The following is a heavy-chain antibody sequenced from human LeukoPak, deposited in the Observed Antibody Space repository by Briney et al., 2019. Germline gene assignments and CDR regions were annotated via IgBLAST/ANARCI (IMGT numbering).Heavy chain of an antibody. CDR2: ISSSGSTI. J-gene: IGHJ4*02. CDR1: GFTFSSYE. V-gene: IGHV3-48*03. D-gene: IGHD3-10*01. CDR3: ARATAGSIVTFDY. Sequence: PGGPLRLSCAASGFTFSSYEMNWVRQAPGKGLEWVSYISSSGSTIYYADSVKGRFTISRANAKNSLYLPMTSLRAEDTAVYYCARATAGSIVTFDYWGQGTLVTVSS.